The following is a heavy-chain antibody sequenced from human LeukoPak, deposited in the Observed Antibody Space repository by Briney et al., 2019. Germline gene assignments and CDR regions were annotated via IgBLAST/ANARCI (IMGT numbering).Heavy chain of an antibody. J-gene: IGHJ4*02. CDR1: GFTFSSYA. D-gene: IGHD3-22*01. CDR3: ARVYETNGYLY. V-gene: IGHV3-74*01. Sequence: PGGSLRLSCAASGFTFSSYAMSWVRQAPGQGLVWVSRINSDGSTTSYADSVKGRFTISRDNAKNTVYLQINSLRVEDTAVYYCARVYETNGYLYWGQGSLVTVSS. CDR2: INSDGSTT.